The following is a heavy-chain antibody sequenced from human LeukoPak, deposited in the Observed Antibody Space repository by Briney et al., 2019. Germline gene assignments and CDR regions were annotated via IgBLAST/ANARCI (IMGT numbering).Heavy chain of an antibody. CDR2: VKGDGSFT. V-gene: IGHV3-74*01. D-gene: IGHD5-24*01. CDR3: VRDGDDFNFDY. J-gene: IGHJ4*02. CDR1: GFTFSSYW. Sequence: PGGSLRLSCAASGFTFSSYWMHWVRQAPGKGLVWVSRVKGDGSFTNYADSVYGRFTVSRDKAKNTLYLHMHSLRAEDTAVYYCVRDGDDFNFDYWGQGSLVTVSS.